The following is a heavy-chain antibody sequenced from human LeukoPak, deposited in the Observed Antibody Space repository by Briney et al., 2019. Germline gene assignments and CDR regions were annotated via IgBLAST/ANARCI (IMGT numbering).Heavy chain of an antibody. CDR2: ISYDGSNK. D-gene: IGHD2-21*02. CDR1: GFTFSNYG. V-gene: IGHV3-30*18. J-gene: IGHJ4*02. Sequence: QSGRSLRLSCAASGFTFSNYGMHWVRQAPGKGLEWVAVISYDGSNKYYVDSVKGRFTISRDNSKNTLFLQMNSLRAEDTAVYYCVKDLNCGGDCYSAAGHWGQGILVTVSS. CDR3: VKDLNCGGDCYSAAGH.